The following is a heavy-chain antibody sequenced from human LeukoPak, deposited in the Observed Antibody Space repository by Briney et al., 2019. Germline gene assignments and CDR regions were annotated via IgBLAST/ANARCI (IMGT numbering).Heavy chain of an antibody. CDR2: INWNGGST. Sequence: PGGSLRLSCAASGFTFDDYGTSWVRQAPGKGLEWVSGINWNGGSTGYADSVKGRFTIPRDNAKNSLYLQMNSLRAEDTALYYCARDHYDFWSGYHDYWGQGTLVTVSS. CDR3: ARDHYDFWSGYHDY. CDR1: GFTFDDYG. V-gene: IGHV3-20*04. J-gene: IGHJ4*02. D-gene: IGHD3-3*01.